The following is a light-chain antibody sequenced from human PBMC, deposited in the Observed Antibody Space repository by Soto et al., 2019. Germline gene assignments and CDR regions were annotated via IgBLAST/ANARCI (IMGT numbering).Light chain of an antibody. J-gene: IGKJ5*01. CDR3: QQRSNWPPIT. CDR2: DAS. Sequence: EIVLTQSPGTLSLPPGERATLSCRASQGVSSSYLAWYQQKSGQAPRPLIYDASNRATGIPARFSGSGSGTDFTLTISSLEPEDFAVYYCQQRSNWPPITFGQGTRLEIK. CDR1: QGVSSSY. V-gene: IGKV3D-20*02.